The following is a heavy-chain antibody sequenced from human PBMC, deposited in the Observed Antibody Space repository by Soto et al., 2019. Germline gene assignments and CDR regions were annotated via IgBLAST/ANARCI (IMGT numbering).Heavy chain of an antibody. CDR3: ALGLVRGVSGYGMDV. D-gene: IGHD3-10*01. J-gene: IGHJ6*02. Sequence: QVQLVQSGAEVKKPGASVKVSCKASGYTFTSYYLHWVRQAPGQGLEWMGIINPSGGSTSYAHKLQGRVTMTRDTSTSTDYMELSRLRSEDTAVYYCALGLVRGVSGYGMDVWGQGTTVTVSS. CDR1: GYTFTSYY. V-gene: IGHV1-46*04. CDR2: INPSGGST.